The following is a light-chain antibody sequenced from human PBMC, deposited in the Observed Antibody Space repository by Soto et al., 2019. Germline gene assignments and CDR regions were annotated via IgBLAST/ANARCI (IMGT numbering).Light chain of an antibody. J-gene: IGLJ2*01. CDR1: ISNIGSNI. Sequence: QLVLSQPPSASGTPGQRFTSAGSGRISNIGSNIVNWYQQLPGTSPQRLIYSKDQRPSGVTHRFSGSKTGTSASLAISGLQSEDEADYYCSAWDASLNAVRLGGGTKLPVL. CDR3: SAWDASLNAVR. CDR2: SKD. V-gene: IGLV1-44*01.